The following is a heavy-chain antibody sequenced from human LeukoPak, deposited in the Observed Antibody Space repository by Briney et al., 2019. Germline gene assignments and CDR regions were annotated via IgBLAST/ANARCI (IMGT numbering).Heavy chain of an antibody. Sequence: ASVKVSCKASGYTFTSYGISWVRQAPGQGLEWMGWISAYNGNTNYAQKLQGRVTMTTDTSTSTAYMELRSLRSDDTAVYYCARVNTDYDFWSGYYYYGMDVWGQGTTVTVSS. CDR1: GYTFTSYG. J-gene: IGHJ6*02. CDR3: ARVNTDYDFWSGYYYYGMDV. D-gene: IGHD3-3*01. CDR2: ISAYNGNT. V-gene: IGHV1-18*01.